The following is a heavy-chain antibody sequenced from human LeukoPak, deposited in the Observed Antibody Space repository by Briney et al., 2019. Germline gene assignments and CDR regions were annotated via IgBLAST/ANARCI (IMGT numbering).Heavy chain of an antibody. Sequence: SETLSLTCTVSGGSISSYYWSWIRQPPGKGLEWIGCIYYSGSTNYNPSLKSRVTISVDTSKNQFSLKLSSVTAADTAVYYCARADYGPIDYWGQGTLVTVSS. V-gene: IGHV4-59*01. D-gene: IGHD4-17*01. CDR3: ARADYGPIDY. CDR2: IYYSGST. J-gene: IGHJ4*02. CDR1: GGSISSYY.